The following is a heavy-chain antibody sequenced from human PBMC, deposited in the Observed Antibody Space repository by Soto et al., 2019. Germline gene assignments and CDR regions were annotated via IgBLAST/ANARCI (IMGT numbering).Heavy chain of an antibody. Sequence: GGSLRLSCAASGFTLSSYRLNWVRQAPWKGLEWVPSISSSSTYIYYADSVQGRFTISRDNAKNSVYLQMNSLRAEDTALYYCAREAVGVSATIPFDSWGPGALVPVSS. CDR1: GFTLSSYR. V-gene: IGHV3-21*01. CDR3: AREAVGVSATIPFDS. CDR2: ISSSSTYI. J-gene: IGHJ4*02. D-gene: IGHD2-15*01.